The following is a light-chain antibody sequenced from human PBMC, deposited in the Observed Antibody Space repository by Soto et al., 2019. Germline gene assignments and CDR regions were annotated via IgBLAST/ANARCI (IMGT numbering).Light chain of an antibody. V-gene: IGKV1-12*01. J-gene: IGKJ2*01. Sequence: DIQMTQSSSSVSASVGDRVTITCRASQGISSWLAWYQQKPGKAPRLLIYATSNLETGVPSRFSGSGSDSESTLTISSLQPEDFATYYCQQAHSFPYTFGQGTKLEIK. CDR3: QQAHSFPYT. CDR1: QGISSW. CDR2: ATS.